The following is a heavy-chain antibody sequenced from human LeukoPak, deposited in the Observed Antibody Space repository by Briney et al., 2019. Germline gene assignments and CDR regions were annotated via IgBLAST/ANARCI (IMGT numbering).Heavy chain of an antibody. CDR3: ARLGVHLWTRGWFDP. V-gene: IGHV4-34*01. J-gene: IGHJ5*02. D-gene: IGHD5-18*01. Sequence: SETLSLTCAVYGRSFSGYYWSWIRQPPGKGLEWIGEINHSGSTNYNPSLKSRVTISVDTSKNQFSLKLSSVTAADTAVYYCARLGVHLWTRGWFDPWGQGTLVTVSS. CDR1: GRSFSGYY. CDR2: INHSGST.